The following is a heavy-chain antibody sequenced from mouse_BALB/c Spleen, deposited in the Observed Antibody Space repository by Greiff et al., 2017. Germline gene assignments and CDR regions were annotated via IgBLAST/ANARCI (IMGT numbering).Heavy chain of an antibody. J-gene: IGHJ4*01. D-gene: IGHD1-1*01. CDR3: ARRGYYGSSYAMDY. CDR2: IYPGSGNT. Sequence: VKLQESGAELARPGASVKLSCKASGYTFTDYYINWVKQRTGQGLEWIGEIYPGSGNTYYNEKFKGKATLTADKSSSTAYMQLSSLTSEDSAVYFCARRGYYGSSYAMDYWGQGTSVTVSS. V-gene: IGHV1-77*01. CDR1: GYTFTDYY.